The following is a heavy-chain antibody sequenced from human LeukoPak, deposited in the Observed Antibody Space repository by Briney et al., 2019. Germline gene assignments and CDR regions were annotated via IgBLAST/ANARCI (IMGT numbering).Heavy chain of an antibody. CDR2: IRNKANNYAT. V-gene: IGHV3-73*01. J-gene: IGHJ4*02. Sequence: PGGSLRLSCAASGFTFSVSAIYWVRQPSGKGLEWIGRIRNKANNYATAYAASVKGRFTISREDSKNTAYLQMNSLKTEDTAVYYCTYTSSSGVVYWGQGALVTVSS. CDR3: TYTSSSGVVY. CDR1: GFTFSVSA. D-gene: IGHD6-6*01.